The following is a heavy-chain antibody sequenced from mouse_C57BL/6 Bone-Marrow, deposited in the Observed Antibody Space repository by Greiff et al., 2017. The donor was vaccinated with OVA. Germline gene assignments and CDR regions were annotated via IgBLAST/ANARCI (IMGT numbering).Heavy chain of an antibody. CDR1: GYSITSGYY. D-gene: IGHD2-3*01. V-gene: IGHV3-6*01. CDR3: AREHDGYWSYYAMDY. CDR2: ISYDGSN. Sequence: VQLKESGPGLVKPSQSLSLTCSVTGYSITSGYYWNWIRQFPGNKLEWMGYISYDGSNNYNPSLKNRISITRDTSKNQFFLKLNSVTTEDTATYYCAREHDGYWSYYAMDYWGQGTSVTVSS. J-gene: IGHJ4*01.